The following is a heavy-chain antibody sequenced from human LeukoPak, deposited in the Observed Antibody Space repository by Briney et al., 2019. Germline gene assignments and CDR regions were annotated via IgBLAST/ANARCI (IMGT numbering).Heavy chain of an antibody. J-gene: IGHJ4*02. CDR2: IIPIFGTA. Sequence: SVKVSCKASGGTFSSYAISWVRQAPGQGLEWMGGIIPIFGTANYAQKFQGRITMTRDASTSTVYMELRSLRSEDTAVYYCARDRWELPYYFDYWGQGTLVTVSS. V-gene: IGHV1-69*05. CDR1: GGTFSSYA. D-gene: IGHD1-26*01. CDR3: ARDRWELPYYFDY.